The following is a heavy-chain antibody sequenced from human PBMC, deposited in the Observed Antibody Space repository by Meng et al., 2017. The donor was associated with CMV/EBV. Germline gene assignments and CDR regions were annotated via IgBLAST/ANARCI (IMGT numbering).Heavy chain of an antibody. CDR1: GYSFTSYW. Sequence: GESLKISCKGSGYSFTSYWIGWVRQTPGKGLEWMGIIYPGDSDTRYSPSFQGQVTISADKPISTAYLQWSSLKASDTAMYYCARLGGVPAAGVIYRGHWFDPWGQGTLVTVSS. D-gene: IGHD2-2*01. CDR2: IYPGDSDT. V-gene: IGHV5-51*01. CDR3: ARLGGVPAAGVIYRGHWFDP. J-gene: IGHJ5*02.